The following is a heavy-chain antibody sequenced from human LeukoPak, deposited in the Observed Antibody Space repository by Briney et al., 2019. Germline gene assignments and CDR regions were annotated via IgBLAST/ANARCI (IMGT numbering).Heavy chain of an antibody. J-gene: IGHJ4*02. CDR1: GFTFSSYE. V-gene: IGHV3-48*03. CDR2: ISSSGSTL. D-gene: IGHD6-19*01. CDR3: ARGASGWLYYFDY. Sequence: GSLRLSCAASGFTFSSYEMNWVRQAPGKGLEWVSYISSSGSTLYYADSVRGRFTISRDNAKNSLYLQMNSLRAEDTAVYYCARGASGWLYYFDYWGQGTLVTVSS.